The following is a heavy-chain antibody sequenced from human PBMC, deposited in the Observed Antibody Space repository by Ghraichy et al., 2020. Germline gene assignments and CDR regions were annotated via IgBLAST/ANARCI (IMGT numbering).Heavy chain of an antibody. J-gene: IGHJ6*02. V-gene: IGHV3-21*04. CDR2: ITGSSDYI. CDR3: ARDQVFCSGGTCYDRNYGMDA. CDR1: GFAFSDHN. D-gene: IGHD2-15*01. Sequence: GGSLRLSCAASGFAFSDHNMDWVRQAPGKGLEWVSSITGSSDYIYYADSVKGRFTISRDNAKRSLYLQMNSLRVEDTAVYFCARDQVFCSGGTCYDRNYGMDAWGQGTTVTVSS.